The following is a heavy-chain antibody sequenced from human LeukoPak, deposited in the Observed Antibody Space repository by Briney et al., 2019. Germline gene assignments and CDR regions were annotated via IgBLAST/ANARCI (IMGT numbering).Heavy chain of an antibody. D-gene: IGHD3-22*01. CDR2: IYYSGST. CDR3: ASPVDYDSSGYSINYFDY. CDR1: GGSISSSSYY. V-gene: IGHV4-39*01. Sequence: SETLSLTCTASGGSISSSSYYWGWIRQPPGKGLEWIGSIYYSGSTYYNPSLKSRVTISVDTSKNQFSLKLSSVTAADTAVYYCASPVDYDSSGYSINYFDYWGQGTLVTVSS. J-gene: IGHJ4*02.